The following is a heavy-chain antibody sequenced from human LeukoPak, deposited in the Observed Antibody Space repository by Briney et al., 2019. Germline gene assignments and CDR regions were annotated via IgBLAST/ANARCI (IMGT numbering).Heavy chain of an antibody. CDR1: GGSFSGYY. Sequence: PSETLSLTCAVYGGSFSGYYWSWIRQPPGKGLEWIGEINHSGSTNYNPSLKSRVTISVDTSKNQFSLKLSSVTAADTAVYYCAREVPLPSGGFDYWGQGTLSPSPQ. V-gene: IGHV4-34*01. D-gene: IGHD3-16*01. CDR3: AREVPLPSGGFDY. J-gene: IGHJ4*02. CDR2: INHSGST.